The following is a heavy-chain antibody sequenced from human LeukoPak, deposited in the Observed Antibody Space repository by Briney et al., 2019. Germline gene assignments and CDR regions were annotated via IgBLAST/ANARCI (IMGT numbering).Heavy chain of an antibody. CDR2: ISPNGVIT. V-gene: IGHV3-23*01. J-gene: IGHJ3*02. CDR3: AKSGAFDI. Sequence: PGGSLRLSCAASGFTFSSYGMHWVRQPPGKGPEWVSGISPNGVITYYADSVKGRFTISRDNSKNTLYLHMNSLRAEDTAVYYCAKSGAFDIWGQGTMVTVSS. CDR1: GFTFSSYG. D-gene: IGHD6-25*01.